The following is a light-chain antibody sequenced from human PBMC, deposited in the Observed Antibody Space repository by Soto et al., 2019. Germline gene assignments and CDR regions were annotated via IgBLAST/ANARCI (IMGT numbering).Light chain of an antibody. J-gene: IGLJ1*01. CDR1: SSNIGSNT. V-gene: IGLV1-44*01. CDR2: SNN. CDR3: AAWDDSLNGYV. Sequence: VLTQPPSTSGTPGQRVTIYCSGSSSNIGSNTVNWYQHLPGTAPKLLIYSNNQRPSGVPERFSGSKSGTSASLAVSGLQSEDEADYYCAAWDDSLNGYVFGTGTKVTVL.